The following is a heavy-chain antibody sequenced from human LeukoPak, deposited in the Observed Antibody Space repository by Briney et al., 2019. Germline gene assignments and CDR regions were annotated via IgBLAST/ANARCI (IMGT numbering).Heavy chain of an antibody. Sequence: ASVTVSCKASGYTFTGYYMHWVRQAPGQGLEWMGWINPNSGGTNYAQKFQGRVTVTGDSSISTTYMELSGLTSDDTAVYYCARDSIRGVRLLDYWGQGTLVTVSS. CDR2: INPNSGGT. J-gene: IGHJ4*02. V-gene: IGHV1-2*02. CDR1: GYTFTGYY. D-gene: IGHD3-3*01. CDR3: ARDSIRGVRLLDY.